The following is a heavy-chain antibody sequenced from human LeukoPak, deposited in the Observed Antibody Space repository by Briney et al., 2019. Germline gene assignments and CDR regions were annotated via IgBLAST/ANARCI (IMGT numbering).Heavy chain of an antibody. J-gene: IGHJ5*02. D-gene: IGHD4-11*01. V-gene: IGHV1-69*01. Sequence: SVKFSCKASGGTFSSYAISWVRQAPGQGLEWMGGIIPTFGTANYAQKFQGRVTITADESTSTAYMELSSLRSEDTAVYYCAREKSHSNYNWFDPWGQGTLVTVSS. CDR1: GGTFSSYA. CDR2: IIPTFGTA. CDR3: AREKSHSNYNWFDP.